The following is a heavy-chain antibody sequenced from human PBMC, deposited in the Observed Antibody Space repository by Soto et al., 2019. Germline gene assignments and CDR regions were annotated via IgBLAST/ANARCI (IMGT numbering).Heavy chain of an antibody. Sequence: SETLSLTCTVSGGSISSSSYYWGWIRQPPGKGLEWIGSIYYSGSTYYNPSLKSRVTISVDTSKNQFSLKLSSVTAADTAAYYCARDRFLWFGEGWWFDAWGKGTRGTV. CDR3: ARDRFLWFGEGWWFDA. J-gene: IGHJ5*02. D-gene: IGHD3-10*01. V-gene: IGHV4-39*02. CDR1: GGSISSSSYY. CDR2: IYYSGST.